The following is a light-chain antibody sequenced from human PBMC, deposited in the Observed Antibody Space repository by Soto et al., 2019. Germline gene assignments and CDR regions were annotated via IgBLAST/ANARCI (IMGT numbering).Light chain of an antibody. Sequence: IQMTQSPSSLSASVGDRVTITCQASHDIINYLNWFQQKPGEAPKLLIFDAFKLETGVPSRFSGSGSGTDFTLTISSLQPEDFATYYCQQSYSTPTFGGGTKVDIK. J-gene: IGKJ4*01. CDR3: QQSYSTPT. V-gene: IGKV1-39*01. CDR1: HDIINY. CDR2: DAF.